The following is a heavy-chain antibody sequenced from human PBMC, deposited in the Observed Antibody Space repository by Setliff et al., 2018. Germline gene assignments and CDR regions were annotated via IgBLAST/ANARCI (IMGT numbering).Heavy chain of an antibody. CDR2: TNYYGSIFDDGTTYST. CDR1: GGSISNSTFY. CDR3: ARNPDFLQYSFDL. D-gene: IGHD5-12*01. Sequence: SETLSLTCTVSGGSISNSTFYWGWIRQPPGKGLEWIGSTNYYGSIFDDGTTYSTYYNPSLKSRATISIDTSKSQFSLKLSSMTAADTALYYCARNPDFLQYSFDLWGRGTLVTVSS. V-gene: IGHV4-39*07. J-gene: IGHJ2*01.